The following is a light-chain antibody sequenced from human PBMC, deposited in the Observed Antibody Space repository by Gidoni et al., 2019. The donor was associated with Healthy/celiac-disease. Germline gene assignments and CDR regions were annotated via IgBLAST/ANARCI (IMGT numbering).Light chain of an antibody. CDR2: EVS. CDR3: SSYTSSSTLV. CDR1: SSDVGGYNY. J-gene: IGLJ1*01. V-gene: IGLV2-14*01. Sequence: QSALTQTASVSGSPGQSITISCTGTSSDVGGYNYVSWYQQHPGKAPKLMISEVSSRPSGVSNRFSGSKSGNTASLTISGLQAEDEADYYCSSYTSSSTLVFGTGTKVTVL.